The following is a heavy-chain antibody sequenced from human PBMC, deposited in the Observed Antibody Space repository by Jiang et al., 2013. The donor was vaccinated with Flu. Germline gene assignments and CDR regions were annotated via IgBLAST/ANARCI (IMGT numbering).Heavy chain of an antibody. CDR2: TYYRSKWYN. CDR3: VRDGGIFGYDY. CDR1: GDSVSSISAA. D-gene: IGHD2/OR15-2a*01. Sequence: SLTCAISGDSVSSISAAWNWIRHSPSRGLEWLGRTYYRSKWYNDYAVSVKSRITINPDTSKNQFSLQLNSVTPEDTAVYYCVRDGGIFGYDYWGQGTLVTVSS. V-gene: IGHV6-1*01. J-gene: IGHJ4*02.